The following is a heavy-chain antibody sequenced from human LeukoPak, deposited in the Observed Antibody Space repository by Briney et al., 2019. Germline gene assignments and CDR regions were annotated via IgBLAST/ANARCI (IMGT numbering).Heavy chain of an antibody. V-gene: IGHV3-23*01. CDR2: ISGSGGST. D-gene: IGHD1-26*01. J-gene: IGHJ4*02. Sequence: GGSLRLPCAASGFTFSSYAMSWVRQAPGKGLEWVSAISGSGGSTYYADSVKGRFTISRDNSKNTLYLQMNSLRAEDTAVYYCAKKFRVGGSYDYWGQGTLVTVSS. CDR3: AKKFRVGGSYDY. CDR1: GFTFSSYA.